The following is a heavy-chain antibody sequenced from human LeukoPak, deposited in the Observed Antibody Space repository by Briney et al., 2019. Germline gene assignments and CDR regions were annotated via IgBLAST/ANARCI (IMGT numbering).Heavy chain of an antibody. Sequence: GGSLRLSCAASGFTFSSYAMSWVRQAPGKGLEWVSAISGSGGSTYYADSVKGRFTISRDNSKNTLYLQMNSLRAEDTAVYYCATTMEYYGSGSYLLHWYFDLWGRGTLVTVSS. D-gene: IGHD3-10*01. CDR2: ISGSGGST. CDR1: GFTFSSYA. J-gene: IGHJ2*01. CDR3: ATTMEYYGSGSYLLHWYFDL. V-gene: IGHV3-23*01.